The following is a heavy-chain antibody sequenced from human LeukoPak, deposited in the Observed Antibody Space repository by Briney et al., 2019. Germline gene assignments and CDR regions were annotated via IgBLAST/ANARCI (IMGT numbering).Heavy chain of an antibody. CDR2: FDPEDGET. CDR1: GYTLTELS. J-gene: IGHJ6*02. Sequence: GASVTVSCKVSGYTLTELSMHWVRQAPGKGLEWMGGFDPEDGETIYAQKFQGRVTMTEDTSTDTAYMELSSLRSEDTAVYYCATASPRASLNGYYGMDVWGQGTTVTVSS. D-gene: IGHD3/OR15-3a*01. V-gene: IGHV1-24*01. CDR3: ATASPRASLNGYYGMDV.